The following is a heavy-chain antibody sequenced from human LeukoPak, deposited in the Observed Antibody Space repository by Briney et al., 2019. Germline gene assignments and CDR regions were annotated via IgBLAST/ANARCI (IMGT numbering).Heavy chain of an antibody. D-gene: IGHD5-18*01. Sequence: ASVKVSCKASGGTFSSYAISWVRQAPGQGLEWMGGIIPIFGTANYAQKFQGRVTITADKSTSTAYMELSSLRSEDTAVYYCASEKLESNQLWLSDDYYYYMDVWGKGTTVTVSS. CDR3: ASEKLESNQLWLSDDYYYYMDV. CDR2: IIPIFGTA. V-gene: IGHV1-69*06. CDR1: GGTFSSYA. J-gene: IGHJ6*03.